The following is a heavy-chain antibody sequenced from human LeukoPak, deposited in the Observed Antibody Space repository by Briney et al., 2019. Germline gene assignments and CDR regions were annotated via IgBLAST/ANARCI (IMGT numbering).Heavy chain of an antibody. CDR3: ARDTANSSSNRIFDY. J-gene: IGHJ4*02. D-gene: IGHD6-13*01. CDR1: GYTFTSYA. CDR2: INPSGGST. Sequence: ASVKVSCKASGYTFTSYAMNWVRQAPGQGLEWMGIINPSGGSTSYAQKFQGRVTMTRDTSTSTVYMELSSLRSEDTAVYYCARDTANSSSNRIFDYWGQGTLVTVSS. V-gene: IGHV1-46*01.